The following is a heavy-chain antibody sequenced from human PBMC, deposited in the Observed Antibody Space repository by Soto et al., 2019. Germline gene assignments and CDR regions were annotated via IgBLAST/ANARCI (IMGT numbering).Heavy chain of an antibody. CDR2: MFYSGTT. J-gene: IGHJ4*02. V-gene: IGHV4-39*01. D-gene: IGHD5-12*01. Sequence: LSLTCTVSGGSISSRGYYWAWIRQPPGKGLEWIESMFYSGTTYYNPSLKSRITIAVDTPKNQFSLRLSSVTAADTAVYYCARKEDGYNRLFDYWGQGILVTVSS. CDR3: ARKEDGYNRLFDY. CDR1: GGSISSRGYY.